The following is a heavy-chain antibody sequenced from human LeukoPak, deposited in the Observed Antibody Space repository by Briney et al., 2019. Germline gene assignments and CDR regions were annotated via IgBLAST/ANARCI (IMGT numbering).Heavy chain of an antibody. CDR2: IWYDGSNE. D-gene: IGHD2-15*01. V-gene: IGHV3-33*01. Sequence: RGSLRLSCAASGFTFSSYSMHWVRQAPGKGLEWVTVIWYDGSNEYYADSVRGRFTISRDNSKNTLYLQMNRLSPEDTAVYYCARDYCSGGSCYSFSYYYYMDVWGKGTTVTVSS. CDR1: GFTFSSYS. CDR3: ARDYCSGGSCYSFSYYYYMDV. J-gene: IGHJ6*03.